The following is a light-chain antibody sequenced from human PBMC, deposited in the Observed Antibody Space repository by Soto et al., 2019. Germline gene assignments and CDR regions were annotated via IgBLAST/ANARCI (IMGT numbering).Light chain of an antibody. CDR1: SSNIGAGYD. CDR2: GNS. Sequence: QLVLTQPPSVSGAPGQRVTISCTGSSSNIGAGYDVHWYQQLPGTAPKLLIYGNSNRPSGVPDRFSGSKSGTSASLAITGLQAEHEADYYCQSYDSSLSGVVFGGGTKVPVL. CDR3: QSYDSSLSGVV. J-gene: IGLJ2*01. V-gene: IGLV1-40*01.